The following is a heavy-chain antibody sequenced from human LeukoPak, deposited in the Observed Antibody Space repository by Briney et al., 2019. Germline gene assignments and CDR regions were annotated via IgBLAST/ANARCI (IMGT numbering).Heavy chain of an antibody. D-gene: IGHD3-10*01. V-gene: IGHV3-72*01. Sequence: GGCLRLSCAASGFTFSDHYMDWVRQAPGKGLEWVGRVTKKANSYTTEYAASVKGRFTISRDDLKNSLYLQMSSLKTEDTAVYYCARAPFYGSESFPDFWGQGTLVTVSS. CDR3: ARAPFYGSESFPDF. CDR2: VTKKANSYTT. CDR1: GFTFSDHY. J-gene: IGHJ4*02.